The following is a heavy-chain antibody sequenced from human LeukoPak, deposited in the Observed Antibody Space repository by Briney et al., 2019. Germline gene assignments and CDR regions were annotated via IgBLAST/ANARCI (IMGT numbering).Heavy chain of an antibody. CDR3: AREVDYGDYVYFDY. Sequence: ASVKVSCKASGYTFTGYYMHWVRQAPGQGLEWMGWINPNSGGTNYAQKFQGRVTMTRDTSISTAYMELSRLRSDDTAVYYCAREVDYGDYVYFDYWGQGTLVTVSS. D-gene: IGHD4-17*01. CDR2: INPNSGGT. CDR1: GYTFTGYY. V-gene: IGHV1-2*02. J-gene: IGHJ4*02.